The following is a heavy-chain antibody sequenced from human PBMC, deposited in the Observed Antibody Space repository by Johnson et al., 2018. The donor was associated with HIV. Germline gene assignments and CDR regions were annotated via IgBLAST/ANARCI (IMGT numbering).Heavy chain of an antibody. CDR1: GFTFSSYA. J-gene: IGHJ3*02. D-gene: IGHD5-18*01. V-gene: IGHV3-30-3*01. Sequence: QLVESGGGVVQPGRSLRLSCAASGFTFSSYAMHWVRQAPGKGLEWVAVISYDGSNKYYADSVKGRFTISRDNSKNTLYLQMNSLRAEDTAVYYCARDPRGPTWIQLDDAFDIWGQGTMVTVSS. CDR2: ISYDGSNK. CDR3: ARDPRGPTWIQLDDAFDI.